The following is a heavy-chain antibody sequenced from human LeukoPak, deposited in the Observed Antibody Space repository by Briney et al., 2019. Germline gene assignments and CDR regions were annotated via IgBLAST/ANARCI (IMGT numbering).Heavy chain of an antibody. J-gene: IGHJ3*02. CDR3: ARGGDIVVVWDAFDI. Sequence: PGGSLRLSCAASGFTFSSYGMHWVRQAPGKGLEWVAVISYDGSNKYYADSVKGRFTISRDNSKNTLYLQMNSLRAEDTAVYYCARGGDIVVVWDAFDIWGQGTMVTVSS. CDR2: ISYDGSNK. CDR1: GFTFSSYG. V-gene: IGHV3-30*03. D-gene: IGHD2-2*01.